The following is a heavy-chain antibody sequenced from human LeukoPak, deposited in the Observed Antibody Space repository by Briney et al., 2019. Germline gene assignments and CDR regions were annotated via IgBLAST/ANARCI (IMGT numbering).Heavy chain of an antibody. J-gene: IGHJ6*03. CDR3: ARLRYDDFWSGSWKYYYNMDV. CDR1: IDSFSNYH. V-gene: IGHV4-34*01. CDR2: INHRGST. D-gene: IGHD3-3*01. Sequence: PSETLSLTCAVYIDSFSNYHWNWIRQPPGKGLEWIGEINHRGSTNYNPSLKSRVTISVDTSKKQFSLKLRSVTAADTAVYYCARLRYDDFWSGSWKYYYNMDVWGKGTTVTVSS.